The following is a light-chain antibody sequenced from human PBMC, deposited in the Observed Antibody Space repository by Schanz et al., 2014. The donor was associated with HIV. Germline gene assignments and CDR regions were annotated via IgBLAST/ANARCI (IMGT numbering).Light chain of an antibody. CDR3: QQYDTSSWT. V-gene: IGKV1-5*03. CDR2: SAS. Sequence: DIQMTQSPSTLSASVGDRVTITCRASQSIGNSLAWFQVKPGRAPKLLIYSASGLQTGVPSTFSGSGSGTEFTLTITSLQPDDFATYYCQQYDTSSWTFGLGTKVETK. J-gene: IGKJ1*01. CDR1: QSIGNS.